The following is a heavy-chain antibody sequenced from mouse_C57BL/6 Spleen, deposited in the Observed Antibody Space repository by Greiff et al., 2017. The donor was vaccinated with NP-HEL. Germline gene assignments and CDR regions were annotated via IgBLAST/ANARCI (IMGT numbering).Heavy chain of an antibody. D-gene: IGHD1-1*02. CDR1: GYTFTDYE. CDR2: IDPETGGT. Sequence: VQLQQSGAELVRPGASVTLSCKASGYTFTDYEMHWVKQTPVHGLEWIGAIDPETGGTAYNQKFKGKAILTADKSSSTAYMERRSLTSEDSAVYYCTRLRWAYAMCYGGEGESVTVSS. J-gene: IGHJ4*01. CDR3: TRLRWAYAMCY. V-gene: IGHV1-15*01.